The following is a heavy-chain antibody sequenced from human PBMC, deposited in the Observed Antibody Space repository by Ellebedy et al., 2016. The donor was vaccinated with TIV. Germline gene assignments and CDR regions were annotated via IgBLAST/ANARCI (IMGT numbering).Heavy chain of an antibody. D-gene: IGHD1-1*01. Sequence: SGPTLVTPSQTLTVTCSFSGFSLNTSASGVGWIRQPPGKALEWLAFIYWNDHKRYSPSLSSRLTITKDTSNNQVVLTMTNVVPVDTATYYCANDPTLRVVAFDMWGPGTMVTVSS. CDR1: GFSLNTSASG. V-gene: IGHV2-5*01. CDR2: IYWNDHK. CDR3: ANDPTLRVVAFDM. J-gene: IGHJ3*02.